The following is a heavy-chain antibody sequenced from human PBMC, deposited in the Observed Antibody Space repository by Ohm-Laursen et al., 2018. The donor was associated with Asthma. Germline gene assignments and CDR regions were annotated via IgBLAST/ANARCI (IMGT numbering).Heavy chain of an antibody. CDR2: IYSTGST. Sequence: GTLSLTCTVSGGSISTYYWGWIRQPPGKGLEWIGYIYSTGSTNYNPSLESRVTISIDTSTNQFSLKLSSVTAADTAVYYCARAYYDFWSGYYYLYFDYWGQGTLVTVSS. V-gene: IGHV4-59*01. CDR3: ARAYYDFWSGYYYLYFDY. CDR1: GGSISTYY. J-gene: IGHJ4*02. D-gene: IGHD3-3*01.